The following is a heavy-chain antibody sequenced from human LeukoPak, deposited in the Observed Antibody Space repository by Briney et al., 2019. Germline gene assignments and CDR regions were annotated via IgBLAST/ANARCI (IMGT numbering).Heavy chain of an antibody. CDR1: GFTFSDYY. Sequence: GGSLRLSCAASGFTFSDYYMTWIRQAPGKGLEWVSYLSRSGSTIYYADSVKGRFTISRDNAKKSLYLQMNNLRAEDTAVYYCARARNGPNSHCFDYWGQGTLVTVST. J-gene: IGHJ4*02. D-gene: IGHD4-23*01. V-gene: IGHV3-11*01. CDR3: ARARNGPNSHCFDY. CDR2: LSRSGSTI.